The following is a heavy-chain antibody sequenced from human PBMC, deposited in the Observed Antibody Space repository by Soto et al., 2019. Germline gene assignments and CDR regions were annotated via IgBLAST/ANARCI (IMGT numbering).Heavy chain of an antibody. CDR3: PRAQTAMANYY. D-gene: IGHD5-18*01. Sequence: PGVSLRLSCAASGFTFSSYSMNWVRQAPGKGLEWVSSISSSSSYIYYADSVKGRFTISRDNAKNSLYLQMNSLRAEDTAVYYCPRAQTAMANYYWGQGTLVTVSS. V-gene: IGHV3-21*01. CDR1: GFTFSSYS. J-gene: IGHJ4*02. CDR2: ISSSSSYI.